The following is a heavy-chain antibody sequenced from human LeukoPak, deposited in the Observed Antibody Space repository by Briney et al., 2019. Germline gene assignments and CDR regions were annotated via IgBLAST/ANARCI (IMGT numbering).Heavy chain of an antibody. V-gene: IGHV3-23*01. D-gene: IGHD4-23*01. Sequence: GGSLRLSCAASGFTFSSYAMSWVRQAPGKGLEWVSAISGSGGSTYYADSVKGRFTISRDNSKNTLYLQMNSLRAEDTAVYYYAKDLFPQLRWEYYYYYGMDVWGQGTTVTVSS. CDR3: AKDLFPQLRWEYYYYYGMDV. CDR1: GFTFSSYA. J-gene: IGHJ6*02. CDR2: ISGSGGST.